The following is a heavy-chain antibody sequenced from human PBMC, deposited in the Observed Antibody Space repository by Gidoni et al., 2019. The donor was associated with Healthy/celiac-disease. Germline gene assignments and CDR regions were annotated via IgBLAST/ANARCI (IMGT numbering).Heavy chain of an antibody. CDR2: ISGRGCST. V-gene: IGHV3-23*01. D-gene: IGHD3-16*01. J-gene: IGHJ4*02. Sequence: EVPLLESGGGLVQPGGSLMLSCAASGFPFSRYAMSGVRQAPGQGLEWVSGISGRGCSTYYADSVKGRFAISRDNSNNTLYLQMTSLRAEDTAVYYCAKDLPLGDYWGQGTLVTVSS. CDR1: GFPFSRYA. CDR3: AKDLPLGDY.